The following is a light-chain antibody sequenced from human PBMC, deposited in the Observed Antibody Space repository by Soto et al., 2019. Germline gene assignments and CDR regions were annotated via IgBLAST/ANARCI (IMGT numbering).Light chain of an antibody. V-gene: IGLV1-44*01. J-gene: IGLJ2*01. Sequence: QTVVTQPPSASGTPGQRITISCSGSSSNIGSNTVNWYRQLPGTAPKLLIYKNNQWPSGIPDRFSGSKSGTSASLAISGLQSEDEADYYCAAWDDSLNDVVFGGGTKLTVL. CDR1: SSNIGSNT. CDR3: AAWDDSLNDVV. CDR2: KNN.